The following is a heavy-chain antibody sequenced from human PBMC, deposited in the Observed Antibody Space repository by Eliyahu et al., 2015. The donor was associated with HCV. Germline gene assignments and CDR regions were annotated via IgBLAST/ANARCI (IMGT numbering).Heavy chain of an antibody. CDR2: IYYTGST. J-gene: IGHJ4*02. CDR1: GGSISNYY. V-gene: IGHV4-59*01. Sequence: QVQLQESGPGLVKPSETLSLTCTVSGGSISNYYWSWIRQPPGKGLEWIGYIYYTGSTIYNPSLKSRVTISVDTSKNQFSLRLTSMTAADTAIYYCARGSRNSGWGPDYWGQGTLVTVSS. CDR3: ARGSRNSGWGPDY. D-gene: IGHD6-19*01.